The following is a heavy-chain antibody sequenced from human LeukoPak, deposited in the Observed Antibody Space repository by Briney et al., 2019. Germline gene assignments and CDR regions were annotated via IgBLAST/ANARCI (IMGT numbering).Heavy chain of an antibody. D-gene: IGHD3-22*01. CDR2: ISSSGSTM. Sequence: GGSLRLSCAASGFNLGTYSMNWVRQAPGKGLKWVSYISSSGSTMYYADSVKGRFTISRDNARNSLYLQMNSLRAEDTAVFYCARIFDSSGYPDDAFDIWGQGTMVTVSS. J-gene: IGHJ3*02. CDR1: GFNLGTYS. V-gene: IGHV3-48*01. CDR3: ARIFDSSGYPDDAFDI.